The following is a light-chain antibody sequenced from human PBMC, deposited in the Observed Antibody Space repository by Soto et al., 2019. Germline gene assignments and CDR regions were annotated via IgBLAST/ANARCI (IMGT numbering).Light chain of an antibody. CDR1: NSNIGTNT. CDR2: TNN. J-gene: IGLJ1*01. V-gene: IGLV1-44*01. CDR3: AAWDDSLGAYV. Sequence: QSLLTQPPSASETPGQRVTISCSGSNSNIGTNTVNWYQQLPGTAPRLLIYTNNQRPSGVPQRFSGSKTGTSASLAIGGLQSEDGADYYCAAWDDSLGAYVFGTGTKLTVL.